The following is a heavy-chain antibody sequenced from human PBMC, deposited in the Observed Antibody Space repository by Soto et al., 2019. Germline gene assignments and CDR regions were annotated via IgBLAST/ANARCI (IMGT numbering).Heavy chain of an antibody. V-gene: IGHV4-31*03. J-gene: IGHJ3*02. CDR2: IYYSGST. Sequence: QVQLQESGPGLVKPSQTLSLTCTVSGGSISSGGYYWSWIRQHPGKGLEWIGYIYYSGSTYYNPSLKSRVTISVDTSKNQFSLKLSSVTAADTAVYYCARQPLEGYSYGVDYDAFDIWGQGTMVTVSS. CDR1: GGSISSGGYY. D-gene: IGHD5-18*01. CDR3: ARQPLEGYSYGVDYDAFDI.